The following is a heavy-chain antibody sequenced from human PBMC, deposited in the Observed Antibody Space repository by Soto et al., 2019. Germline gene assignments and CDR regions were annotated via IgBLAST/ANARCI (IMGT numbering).Heavy chain of an antibody. J-gene: IGHJ2*01. CDR1: GYTFTSYY. CDR3: ARPRWHSGYDYYSGWYFDL. Sequence: GASVKVSCKASGYTFTSYYMHWVRQAPGQRLEWMGIINPSGGSTSYAQKFQGRVTMTRDTSTSTVYMELSSLGSEDTAVYYCARPRWHSGYDYYSGWYFDLWGRGTLVTVSS. V-gene: IGHV1-46*03. D-gene: IGHD5-12*01. CDR2: INPSGGST.